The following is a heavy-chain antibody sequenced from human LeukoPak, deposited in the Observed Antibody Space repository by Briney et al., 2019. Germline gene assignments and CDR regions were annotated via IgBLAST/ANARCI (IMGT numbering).Heavy chain of an antibody. J-gene: IGHJ4*02. CDR3: ARDGVDCGGDCYADYFDY. CDR1: GGSISSYY. Sequence: SETLSLTCTVSGGSISSYYWSWIRQPPGKGLEWIGYIYYSGSTNYNPSLKSRVTISVDTSKNQFSLKLSSVTAADTVVYYCARDGVDCGGDCYADYFDYWGQGTLVTVSS. V-gene: IGHV4-59*01. D-gene: IGHD2-21*02. CDR2: IYYSGST.